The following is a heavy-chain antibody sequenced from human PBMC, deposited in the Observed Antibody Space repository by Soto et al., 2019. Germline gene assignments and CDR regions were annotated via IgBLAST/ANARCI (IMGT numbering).Heavy chain of an antibody. V-gene: IGHV1-3*01. CDR3: ARDGAGLLWFGGTMGEDFDY. J-gene: IGHJ4*02. CDR1: GCTFTSYA. CDR2: INAGNGNT. D-gene: IGHD3-10*01. Sequence: ASVKVSCKASGCTFTSYAMHWVRQAPGQRLEWMGWINAGNGNTKYSQKFQGRVTITRDTSASTAYMELSSLRSEDTAVYYCARDGAGLLWFGGTMGEDFDYWGQGTLVTVSS.